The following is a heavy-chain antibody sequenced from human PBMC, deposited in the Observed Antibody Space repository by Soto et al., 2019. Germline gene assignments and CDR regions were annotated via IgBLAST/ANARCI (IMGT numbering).Heavy chain of an antibody. J-gene: IGHJ4*02. CDR1: GFTFSSYA. CDR2: ISYDGSNK. V-gene: IGHV3-30-3*01. D-gene: IGHD4-17*01. CDR3: ARDPSTTSTVTTWQYFDY. Sequence: GGSLRLSCAASGFTFSSYAMHWVRQAPGKGLEWVAVISYDGSNKYYADSVEGRFTISRDNSKNTLYLQMNSLRAEDTAVYYCARDPSTTSTVTTWQYFDYWGQGTLVTVSS.